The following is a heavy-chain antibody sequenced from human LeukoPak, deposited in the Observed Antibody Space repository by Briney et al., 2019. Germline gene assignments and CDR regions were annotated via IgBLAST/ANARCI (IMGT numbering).Heavy chain of an antibody. V-gene: IGHV4-30-4*01. Sequence: PSETLSLTCTVSGGSISSGDYYWSWIRQPPGKGLEWIGYIYYSGSTYYNPSLKGRVTISVDTSKNQFSLKLSSVTAADTAVYYCARVGGGNFCFDYWGQGTLVTVSS. CDR1: GGSISSGDYY. D-gene: IGHD4-23*01. CDR3: ARVGGGNFCFDY. CDR2: IYYSGST. J-gene: IGHJ4*02.